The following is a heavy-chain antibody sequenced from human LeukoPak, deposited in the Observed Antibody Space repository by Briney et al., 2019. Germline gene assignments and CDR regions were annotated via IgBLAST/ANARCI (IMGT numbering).Heavy chain of an antibody. D-gene: IGHD6-19*01. V-gene: IGHV4-34*01. CDR2: INHSGST. CDR1: GGSFSGYY. J-gene: IGHJ3*02. Sequence: SETLSLTCAVYGGSFSGYYWSWIRQPPGKGLEWIGEINHSGSTNYNPSLKSRVTIPVDTSKNQFSLKLSSVTAADTAVYYCARRGAVSRPNAFDIWGQGTMVTVSS. CDR3: ARRGAVSRPNAFDI.